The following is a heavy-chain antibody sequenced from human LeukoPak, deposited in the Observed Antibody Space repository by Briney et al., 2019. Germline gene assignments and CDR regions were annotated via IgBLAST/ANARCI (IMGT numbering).Heavy chain of an antibody. CDR3: ARKYCSTTSCSYGFDV. CDR2: ISHSGST. Sequence: SETLSLTCAVYGESFSGYYWSWIRQPPGKALEWIGEISHSGSTNYNPSLGSRVTISVDASKNQSSLKLNSVTAADTAVYFCARKYCSTTSCSYGFDVWGQGTMVTVSS. D-gene: IGHD2-2*01. J-gene: IGHJ3*01. V-gene: IGHV4-34*01. CDR1: GESFSGYY.